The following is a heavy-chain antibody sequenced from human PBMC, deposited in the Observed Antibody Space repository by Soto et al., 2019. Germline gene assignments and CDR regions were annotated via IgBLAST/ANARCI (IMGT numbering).Heavy chain of an antibody. Sequence: SETLSLTCAVYGGSFSGYYWSWIRQPPGKGLEWIGEINHSGSTNYNPSLKSRVTISVDTSKNHFSLRLTSVTAADTATYFCARGLTEWSNDYWGHGTLVTVSS. V-gene: IGHV4-34*01. CDR1: GGSFSGYY. J-gene: IGHJ4*01. CDR3: ARGLTEWSNDY. D-gene: IGHD3-3*01. CDR2: INHSGST.